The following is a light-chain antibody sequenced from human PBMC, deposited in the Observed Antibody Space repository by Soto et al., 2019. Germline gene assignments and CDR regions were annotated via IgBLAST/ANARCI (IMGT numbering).Light chain of an antibody. CDR2: AAS. V-gene: IGKV3-15*01. CDR1: QSVSSN. CDR3: QQRSNWPPSIT. J-gene: IGKJ5*01. Sequence: EIVMTQSPATLSVSPGERATLSCRASQSVSSNLAWYQQKPGQAPRLLIYAASTRATGIPARFSGSGSGTEFTLTISSLQSEDFAVYYCQQRSNWPPSITFGQGTRLEIK.